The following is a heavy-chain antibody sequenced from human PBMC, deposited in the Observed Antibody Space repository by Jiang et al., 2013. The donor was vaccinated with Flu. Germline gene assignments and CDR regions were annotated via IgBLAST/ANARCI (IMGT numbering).Heavy chain of an antibody. Sequence: GSGLVKPSETLSLTCTVSGGSIGSYYWSWIRQPPGKGLEWIGYIYYSGSTNYNPSLKSRVTISVDTSKNQFSLKLSSVTAADTAVYYCARSRSVYYGSGLVPSYFDYWGQGTLVT. CDR1: GGSIGSYY. D-gene: IGHD3-10*01. J-gene: IGHJ4*02. CDR3: ARSRSVYYGSGLVPSYFDY. CDR2: IYYSGST. V-gene: IGHV4-59*08.